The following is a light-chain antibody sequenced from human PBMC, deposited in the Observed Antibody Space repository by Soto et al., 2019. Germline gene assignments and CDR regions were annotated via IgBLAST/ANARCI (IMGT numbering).Light chain of an antibody. J-gene: IGKJ1*01. CDR1: QSVSSTF. V-gene: IGKV3-20*01. Sequence: EIVLTQSPGTLSLSPGERASLSCRASQSVSSTFLAWYQQNHGQAPRLLIYAASTRATGIPDRFSGSGSGTDFTLTISRLEPEDLAVYYCQQHGSLLWTFGQGTKVEIK. CDR2: AAS. CDR3: QQHGSLLWT.